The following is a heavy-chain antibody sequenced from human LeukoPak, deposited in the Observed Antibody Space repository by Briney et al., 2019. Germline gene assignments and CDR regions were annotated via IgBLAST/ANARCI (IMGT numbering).Heavy chain of an antibody. CDR1: GDSIRGYS. CDR3: ARDRFCRTAICHPALGL. Sequence: SETLSLTCNVSGDSIRGYSWSWIRQPAGKGLEWIGRFHVTGSTTYLPSLEGRVTMALDTSKNQFSLKLTSMTAADTAVYFCARDRFCRTAICHPALGLWGQGTLVSVSS. J-gene: IGHJ4*02. D-gene: IGHD2-2*01. V-gene: IGHV4-4*07. CDR2: FHVTGST.